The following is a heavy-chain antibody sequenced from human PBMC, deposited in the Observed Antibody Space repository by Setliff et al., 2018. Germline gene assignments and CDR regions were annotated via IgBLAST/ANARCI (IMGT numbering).Heavy chain of an antibody. J-gene: IGHJ4*02. CDR3: ASERESASRQTYFDS. Sequence: TLSLTCTVSGASVNSDNNYWTWIRQPPGKGLEWIGYIFYSGSTYYNPSLKSRVSISIDTSENQFSLILSSVTAADTAVYYCASERESASRQTYFDSWGQGTLVTVSS. V-gene: IGHV4-30-4*08. CDR2: IFYSGST. D-gene: IGHD2-15*01. CDR1: GASVNSDNNY.